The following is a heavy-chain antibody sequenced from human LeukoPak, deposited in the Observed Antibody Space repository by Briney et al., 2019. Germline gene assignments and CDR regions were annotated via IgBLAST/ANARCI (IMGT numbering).Heavy chain of an antibody. Sequence: SETLSLTCTVSGGSISSSSYYWGWIRQPPGKGLEWIGSIYYSGSTYYNPSLKSRVTISVDTSKNQFSLKLSSVTAADTAVYYCASGDCGRSTSCYSPIDYWGQGTLVTVSS. D-gene: IGHD2-2*01. V-gene: IGHV4-39*07. J-gene: IGHJ4*02. CDR2: IYYSGST. CDR1: GGSISSSSYY. CDR3: ASGDCGRSTSCYSPIDY.